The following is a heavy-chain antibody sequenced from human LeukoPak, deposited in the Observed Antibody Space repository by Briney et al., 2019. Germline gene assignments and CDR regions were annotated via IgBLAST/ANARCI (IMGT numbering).Heavy chain of an antibody. CDR1: GFTFSSYA. J-gene: IGHJ6*02. Sequence: GGSLRLSCAASGFTFSSYAMSWVRQAPGKGLEWVSAISGSGGSTYYADSVKGRFTISRDNSKNTLYLQMNSLRAEDTAVYYCAKDGYCSSTSCYVYYGMDVWGQGTTVTVSS. CDR3: AKDGYCSSTSCYVYYGMDV. D-gene: IGHD2-2*01. V-gene: IGHV3-23*01. CDR2: ISGSGGST.